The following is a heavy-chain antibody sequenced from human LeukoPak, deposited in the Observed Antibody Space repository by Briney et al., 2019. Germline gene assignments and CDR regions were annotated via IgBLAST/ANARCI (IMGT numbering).Heavy chain of an antibody. J-gene: IGHJ6*02. CDR1: GGSFSGYY. D-gene: IGHD3-3*01. V-gene: IGHV4-34*01. Sequence: SETLSLTCAVYGGSFSGYYWSWIRQPPGKGLEWIGEINHSGSTNYNPSLKSRVTISVDTSKNQFSLKLSSVTAADMAVYYCARLALRFLEWLPVGMDVWGQGTTVTVSS. CDR2: INHSGST. CDR3: ARLALRFLEWLPVGMDV.